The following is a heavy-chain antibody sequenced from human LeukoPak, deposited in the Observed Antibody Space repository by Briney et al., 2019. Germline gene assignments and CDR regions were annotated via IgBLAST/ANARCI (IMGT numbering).Heavy chain of an antibody. D-gene: IGHD3-3*01. V-gene: IGHV4-38-2*01. CDR3: ARPGHYDFWSGYYWAY. J-gene: IGHJ4*02. CDR2: IYHSGST. CDR1: GYSISSGYY. Sequence: SETLSLTCAVSGYSISSGYYWGWIRPPPGKGLEWIGSIYHSGSTYYNPSLKSRVTISVDTSKNQSSLKLSSVTAADTAVYYCARPGHYDFWSGYYWAYWGQGTLVTVSS.